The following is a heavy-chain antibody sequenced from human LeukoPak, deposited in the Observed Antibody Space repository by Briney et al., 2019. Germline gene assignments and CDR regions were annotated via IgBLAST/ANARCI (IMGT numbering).Heavy chain of an antibody. CDR3: ARVVFGPFNWGASPRNPYYFDY. Sequence: PSETLSLTCAVYGGSFSGYYWSWIRQPPGKGLEWIGEINHSGSTNYNPSLKSRVTISVDTSKNQFSLKLSSVTAADTAVYYCARVVFGPFNWGASPRNPYYFDYWGQGTLVTVSS. CDR2: INHSGST. V-gene: IGHV4-34*01. D-gene: IGHD7-27*01. J-gene: IGHJ4*02. CDR1: GGSFSGYY.